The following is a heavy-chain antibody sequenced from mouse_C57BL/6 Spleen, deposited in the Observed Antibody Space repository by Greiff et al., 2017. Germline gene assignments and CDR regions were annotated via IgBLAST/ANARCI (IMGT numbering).Heavy chain of an antibody. Sequence: EVMLVESGEGLVKPGGSLKLSCAASGFTFSSYAMSWVRQTPEKRLEWVAYISSGGDYIYYADTVKGRFTISRDNARNTLFLQMSSLKSEDTAMYYCTRDQVAKGYFDVWGTGTTVTVSS. V-gene: IGHV5-9-1*02. CDR3: TRDQVAKGYFDV. J-gene: IGHJ1*03. D-gene: IGHD1-1*01. CDR1: GFTFSSYA. CDR2: ISSGGDYI.